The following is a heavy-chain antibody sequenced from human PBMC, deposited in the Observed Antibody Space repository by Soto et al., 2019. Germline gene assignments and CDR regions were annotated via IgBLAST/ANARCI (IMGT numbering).Heavy chain of an antibody. CDR2: ISAYKGNT. Sequence: QVQLVQSGAEVKKPGASVTVSCKASGYTFTSYGISWVRQAPGQGLEWMGWISAYKGNTNYAQKLQGRVTMTTDTSTSTADMELRGLRADDTAVYYCARATYSSGWYRFDYFDYWGPGTLGTVSS. CDR1: GYTFTSYG. V-gene: IGHV1-18*01. D-gene: IGHD6-19*01. CDR3: ARATYSSGWYRFDYFDY. J-gene: IGHJ4*02.